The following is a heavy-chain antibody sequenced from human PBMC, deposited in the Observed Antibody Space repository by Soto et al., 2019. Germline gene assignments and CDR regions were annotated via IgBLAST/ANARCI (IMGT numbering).Heavy chain of an antibody. Sequence: PSRTLSLTCTVSAGSIRSGDYYWSWIRQTPEKGLEWCGYVHYSGNTFYNPSLKSRATISLDTSRNQFSLNLSSVTAADSAVYYCAKEITAAYHFDHWCQGAL. J-gene: IGHJ4*02. D-gene: IGHD1-20*01. CDR1: AGSIRSGDYY. V-gene: IGHV4-30-4*01. CDR3: AKEITAAYHFDH. CDR2: VHYSGNT.